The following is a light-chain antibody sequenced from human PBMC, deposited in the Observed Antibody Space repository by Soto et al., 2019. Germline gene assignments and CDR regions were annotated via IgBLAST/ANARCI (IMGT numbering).Light chain of an antibody. J-gene: IGKJ4*01. Sequence: DIVMTQSPLSLPVTPGEPASISCRSSQSLLHSNGYNYLDWYLQKPGQSPQLLINLGSNRASGVPDRFSGSGSGTDFTLKISRVEAEDVGVYDCMQAQQTPLTFGGGTKVEIK. CDR3: MQAQQTPLT. V-gene: IGKV2-28*01. CDR1: QSLLHSNGYNY. CDR2: LGS.